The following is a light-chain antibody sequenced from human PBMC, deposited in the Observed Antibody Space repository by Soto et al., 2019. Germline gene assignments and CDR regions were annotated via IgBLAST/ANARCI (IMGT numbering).Light chain of an antibody. CDR3: QQYNSYVWT. CDR1: QSISSW. V-gene: IGKV1-5*03. J-gene: IGKJ1*01. CDR2: KAS. Sequence: DIQMTQSPSTLSASVGDRVTITCRASQSISSWLAWYQQKPGKAPKLLIYKASSLESGVPSRFSGSGSGTEFTLAISSLRPDEFATYYCQQYNSYVWTFGQGTKVEIK.